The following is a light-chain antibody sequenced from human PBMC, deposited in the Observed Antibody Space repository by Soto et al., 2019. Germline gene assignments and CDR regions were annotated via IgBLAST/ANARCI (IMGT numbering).Light chain of an antibody. CDR3: QQFNHWPPLT. CDR1: QNIHNH. V-gene: IGKV3-15*01. Sequence: DKLMSQPPATLSVSPGERFTLSCRASQNIHNHMSWFLQKPGQTPRLXXYDAIIRAPDVPARFSGSWSGTEFTLTISSLQSEDFAVYYCQQFNHWPPLTFGGGTKVDNK. J-gene: IGKJ4*01. CDR2: DAI.